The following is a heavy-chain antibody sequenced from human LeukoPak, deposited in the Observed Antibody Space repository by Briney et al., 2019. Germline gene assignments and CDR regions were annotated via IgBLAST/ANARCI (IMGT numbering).Heavy chain of an antibody. V-gene: IGHV4-31*03. CDR2: IYYSGST. J-gene: IGHJ4*02. Sequence: SETLSLTCTVSGGSISSGGYYWSWIRQHTGKGLEWIGYIYYSGSTYYNPSLKSRVTISVDTSKNQFSLKLSSVTAADTAVYYCARARALQQWLGGYFDYWGQGTLVTVSS. D-gene: IGHD6-19*01. CDR1: GGSISSGGYY. CDR3: ARARALQQWLGGYFDY.